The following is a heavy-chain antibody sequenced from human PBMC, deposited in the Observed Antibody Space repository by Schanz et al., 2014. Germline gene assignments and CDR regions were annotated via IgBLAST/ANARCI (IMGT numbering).Heavy chain of an antibody. CDR1: GFTFSSNS. D-gene: IGHD1-20*01. Sequence: EVQLVESGGGLVQPGGSLRLSCAASGFTFSSNSMNWVRQAPGKGLEWVSVIGVDGTTTYYADSVKGRFTISRDNSKNTLYLQMNSRRAEDTAVYYCANNWNLDYWGQGTLVTVSS. CDR3: ANNWNLDY. J-gene: IGHJ4*02. CDR2: IGVDGTTT. V-gene: IGHV3-23*04.